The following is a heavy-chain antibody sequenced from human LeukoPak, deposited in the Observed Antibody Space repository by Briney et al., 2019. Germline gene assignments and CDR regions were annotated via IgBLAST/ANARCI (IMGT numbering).Heavy chain of an antibody. J-gene: IGHJ6*03. CDR2: FDPENAKT. D-gene: IGHD1-1*01. V-gene: IGHV1-24*01. Sequence: ASVKVSCKVSVYILTELSIHWVRQAPGKGLEWMGSFDPENAKTMSAQTFQGRVTMTEDTSTDTAYMELRSLRSDDTAIYYCVIMSHTVVPTARIYYYMDIWGTGTTVIVSS. CDR3: VIMSHTVVPTARIYYYMDI. CDR1: VYILTELS.